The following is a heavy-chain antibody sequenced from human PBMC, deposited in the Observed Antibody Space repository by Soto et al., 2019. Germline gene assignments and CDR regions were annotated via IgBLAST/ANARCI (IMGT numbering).Heavy chain of an antibody. CDR1: GFTFSNAW. CDR2: IKSKTDGGTT. Sequence: EVQLVESGGGLVQPGGSLRLSCAASGFTFSNAWMSWVRQAPGKGLEWVGRIKSKTDGGTTDYAAPVKGRFTISRDDSKNTLYLQMNSLKTEDTAVYYCTTDASTYCGGDCYPYFDYWGQGTLVTVSS. J-gene: IGHJ4*02. V-gene: IGHV3-15*01. CDR3: TTDASTYCGGDCYPYFDY. D-gene: IGHD2-21*02.